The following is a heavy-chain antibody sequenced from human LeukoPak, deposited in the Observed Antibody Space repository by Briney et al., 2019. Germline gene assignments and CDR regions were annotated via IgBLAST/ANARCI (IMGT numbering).Heavy chain of an antibody. CDR2: AYYSGST. V-gene: IGHV4-59*04. Sequence: PSETLSLTCSVFDGSISNYYWSWIRQPPGKGLEWIGYAYYSGSTYYNPSLKSRLTISVDTSKNQFSLKVSSVTAADTAVYYCARHRAGGSGMAVDYWGQGTLVTVSS. CDR3: ARHRAGGSGMAVDY. CDR1: DGSISNYY. D-gene: IGHD3-10*01. J-gene: IGHJ4*02.